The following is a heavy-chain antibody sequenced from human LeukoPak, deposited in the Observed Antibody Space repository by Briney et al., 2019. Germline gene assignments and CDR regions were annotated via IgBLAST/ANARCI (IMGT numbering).Heavy chain of an antibody. CDR1: GGSISSGGYY. CDR2: IYYSGST. CDR3: ARGLVVPAAIFAFDI. J-gene: IGHJ3*02. D-gene: IGHD2-2*01. Sequence: PSETLSLTCTVSGGSISSGGYYWSWICQHPGKGLEWIGYIYYSGSTYYNPSLKSRVTISVDTSKNQFSLKLSSVTAADTAVYYCARGLVVPAAIFAFDIWGQGTMVTVSS. V-gene: IGHV4-31*03.